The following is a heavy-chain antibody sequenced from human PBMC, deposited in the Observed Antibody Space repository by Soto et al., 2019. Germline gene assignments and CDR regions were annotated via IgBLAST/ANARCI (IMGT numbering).Heavy chain of an antibody. CDR3: ARVQVATSLYYYYYGMDV. CDR1: GFTFSSYA. Sequence: QVQLVESGGGVVQPGRSLRLSCAASGFTFSSYAMHWVRQAPGKGLEWVAVISYDGSNKYYADSVKGRFTISRDNSKNTLYLQMNSLRAEDTAVYYCARVQVATSLYYYYYGMDVWGQGTTVTVSS. V-gene: IGHV3-30-3*01. D-gene: IGHD5-12*01. J-gene: IGHJ6*02. CDR2: ISYDGSNK.